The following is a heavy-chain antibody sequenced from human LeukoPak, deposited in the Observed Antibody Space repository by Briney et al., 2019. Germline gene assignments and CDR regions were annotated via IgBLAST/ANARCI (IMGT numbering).Heavy chain of an antibody. Sequence: GGSLRLSCAASGFTFSSYGMHWVRQAPGKGLEWVAFIRYDGSNKYYADSVKGRFTISRDNSKNTLYLQMNSLRAEDTAVYYCAKDPGATTVLDYWGQGTLVTVSS. J-gene: IGHJ4*02. CDR3: AKDPGATTVLDY. CDR2: IRYDGSNK. D-gene: IGHD1-26*01. V-gene: IGHV3-30*02. CDR1: GFTFSSYG.